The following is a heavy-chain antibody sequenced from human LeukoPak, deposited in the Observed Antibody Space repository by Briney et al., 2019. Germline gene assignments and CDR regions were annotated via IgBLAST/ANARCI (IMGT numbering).Heavy chain of an antibody. CDR2: IMPLFGTA. Sequence: SVKVSCKASGGTFNSYAISWVRQAPGQGLERMGGIMPLFGTANYAQEFQGRVTFTTDESASTAYMEVSSLRSEDTAVYYCASGSLGDGYGVGDYYQYMDVWGKGTTVTVSS. D-gene: IGHD5-24*01. V-gene: IGHV1-69*05. CDR1: GGTFNSYA. CDR3: ASGSLGDGYGVGDYYQYMDV. J-gene: IGHJ6*03.